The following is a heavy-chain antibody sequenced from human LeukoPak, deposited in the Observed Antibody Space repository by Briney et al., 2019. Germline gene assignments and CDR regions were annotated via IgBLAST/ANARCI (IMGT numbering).Heavy chain of an antibody. CDR3: AREWPYGTFDI. D-gene: IGHD4-17*01. CDR1: GGSISSSSYY. V-gene: IGHV4-39*07. Sequence: SETLSLTCTVSGGSISSSSYYWGWIRQPPGKGLEWIGSIYYSGSTYYNPSLKSRVTISVDTSKNQFSLKLSSVTAADTAVYYCAREWPYGTFDIWGQGTMVTVSS. CDR2: IYYSGST. J-gene: IGHJ3*02.